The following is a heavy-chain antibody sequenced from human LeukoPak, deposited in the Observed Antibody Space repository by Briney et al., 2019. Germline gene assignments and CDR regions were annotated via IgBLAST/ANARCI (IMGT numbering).Heavy chain of an antibody. J-gene: IGHJ6*03. CDR2: ISGYNGKT. CDR1: GYTFNTYG. CDR3: ARDSKVMDFWSGSSGHYMGV. D-gene: IGHD3-3*01. Sequence: GASVKVSCKASGYTFNTYGITWVRQAPGQGLEWMGWISGYNGKTKYAQKLQDRVTMTTDTSTTTAYMELSRLRSDDTAVYYCARDSKVMDFWSGSSGHYMGVWGKGTTVTVSS. V-gene: IGHV1-18*01.